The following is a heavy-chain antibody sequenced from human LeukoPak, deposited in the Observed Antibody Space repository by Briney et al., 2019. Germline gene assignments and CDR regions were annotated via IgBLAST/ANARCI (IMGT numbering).Heavy chain of an antibody. CDR3: ARATCNTDCAGFDP. V-gene: IGHV1-46*01. CDR1: GYTFSTYY. Sequence: ASVKVSCKASGYTFSTYYMHWVRQAPGQGLEWMGIINPSGGSTRNAQKFQGRVTMTRDTYTSTVYMELTSLRSEDTAVYYCARATCNTDCAGFDPWGQGTLVTVSS. D-gene: IGHD2/OR15-2a*01. J-gene: IGHJ5*02. CDR2: INPSGGST.